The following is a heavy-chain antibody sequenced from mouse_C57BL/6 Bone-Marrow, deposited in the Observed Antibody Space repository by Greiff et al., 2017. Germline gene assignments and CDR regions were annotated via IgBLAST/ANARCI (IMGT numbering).Heavy chain of an antibody. CDR2: IWTGGGT. J-gene: IGHJ4*01. CDR3: ARNPFITAVVADMDY. Sequence: VQLQESGPGLVAPSQSLSITCTVSGFSLTSYAISWVRQPPGKGLEWLGVIWTGGGTYSTSALKSRLSISKNNTKRQVVLKMNSLQTDDTAGYYCARNPFITAVVADMDYWGQGTSVTVSS. CDR1: GFSLTSYA. D-gene: IGHD1-1*01. V-gene: IGHV2-9-1*01.